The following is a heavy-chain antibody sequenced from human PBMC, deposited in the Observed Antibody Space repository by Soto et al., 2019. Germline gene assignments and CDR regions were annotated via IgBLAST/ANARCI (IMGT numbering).Heavy chain of an antibody. CDR1: GFTFSSYG. V-gene: IGHV3-30*18. Sequence: GGSLRLSCAASGFTFSSYGMHWVRQAPGKGLEWVAVISYDGSNKYYGDSVKGRFTISRDNSKNTLYLQMNSLRAEDTAVYYCAKKVGLQTLEYWGQGTLVTVSS. J-gene: IGHJ4*02. D-gene: IGHD5-18*01. CDR2: ISYDGSNK. CDR3: AKKVGLQTLEY.